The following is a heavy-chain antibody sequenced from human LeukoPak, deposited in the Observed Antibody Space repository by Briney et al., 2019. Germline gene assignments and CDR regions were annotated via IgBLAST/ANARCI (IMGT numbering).Heavy chain of an antibody. CDR3: ARQTGSGLFSLP. D-gene: IGHD3-10*01. Sequence: PSETLSLTCTVSGDSISSSNCYWGWIRQPPGKGLEWIGSIYFSGGTYYNASLKSRVTISVDTSKNQFSLKLSSVTAADTAVYYCARQTGSGLFSLPGGQGTLVTVSP. V-gene: IGHV4-39*01. J-gene: IGHJ4*02. CDR1: GDSISSSNCY. CDR2: IYFSGGT.